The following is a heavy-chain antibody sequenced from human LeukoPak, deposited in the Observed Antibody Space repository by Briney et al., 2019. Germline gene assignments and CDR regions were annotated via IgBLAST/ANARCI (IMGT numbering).Heavy chain of an antibody. V-gene: IGHV3-48*03. J-gene: IGHJ6*03. D-gene: IGHD3-22*01. CDR1: GFTFSSYE. CDR3: VGGYDSSGYYYYYYMDV. Sequence: GGSLRLSCAASGFTFSSYEMNWVRQALGKGLEWVSYISSSGSTIYYADSVKGRFTISRDNAKNSLYLQMNSLRAEDTAVYYCVGGYDSSGYYYYYYMDVWGKGTTVTISS. CDR2: ISSSGSTI.